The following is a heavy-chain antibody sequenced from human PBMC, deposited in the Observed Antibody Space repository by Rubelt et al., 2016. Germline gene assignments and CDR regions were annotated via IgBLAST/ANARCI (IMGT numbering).Heavy chain of an antibody. CDR1: GGSISSYY. CDR2: IYYSGST. V-gene: IGHV4-59*01. CDR3: ARVPNCTNGVCYYYFDY. Sequence: QVQLQESGPGLVKPSETLSLTCTVSGGSISSYYWSWIRQPPGKGLEWIGYIYYSGSTNYNPSLKSRVTISVDTSKNQFSLKLSSVTAADTAVYYCARVPNCTNGVCYYYFDYWGQGTLVTVSS. J-gene: IGHJ4*02. D-gene: IGHD2-8*01.